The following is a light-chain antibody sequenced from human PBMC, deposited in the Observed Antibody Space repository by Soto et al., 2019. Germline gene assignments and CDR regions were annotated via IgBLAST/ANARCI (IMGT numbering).Light chain of an antibody. V-gene: IGKV1-27*01. CDR2: AAS. CDR1: QGIGNY. J-gene: IGKJ3*01. CDR3: QKYDSVPFT. Sequence: DIQMTQSPSSLSASVGERITIACRASQGIGNYVVWYQQRPGKVPKLLISAASTLQSGVPSRFSGRGSGTDFTLTISNLQPEDVATYYCQKYDSVPFTFGPGTKVDFK.